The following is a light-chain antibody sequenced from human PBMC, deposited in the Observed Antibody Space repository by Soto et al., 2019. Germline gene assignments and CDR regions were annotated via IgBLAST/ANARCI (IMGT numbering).Light chain of an antibody. CDR1: SSDVGGYNY. J-gene: IGLJ1*01. V-gene: IGLV2-14*01. CDR3: SSYTSSSNLV. CDR2: DVS. Sequence: QSALTQPASVSGSPGQSITISCTGTSSDVGGYNYVSWYQQHPGKAPKLMIYDVSNRPSGVSNRFSGSKSGNTASLTISGLQAEDEAEYYCSSYTSSSNLVFGTVTKLTVL.